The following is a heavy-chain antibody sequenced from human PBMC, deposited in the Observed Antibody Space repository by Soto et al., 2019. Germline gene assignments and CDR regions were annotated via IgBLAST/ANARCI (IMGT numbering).Heavy chain of an antibody. J-gene: IGHJ4*02. Sequence: PGGSLRLSCSASGFTFDDYAMHWVRQAPGKGLEWVSGISWNSGSIGYADSVKGRFTISRDNAKNSLYLQMNSLRAEDTALYYCAKARSAAAGPFDYWGQGTLVTVSS. D-gene: IGHD6-13*01. V-gene: IGHV3-9*01. CDR3: AKARSAAAGPFDY. CDR1: GFTFDDYA. CDR2: ISWNSGSI.